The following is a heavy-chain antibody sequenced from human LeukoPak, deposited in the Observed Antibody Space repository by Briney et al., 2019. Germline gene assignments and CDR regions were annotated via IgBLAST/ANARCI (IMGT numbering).Heavy chain of an antibody. V-gene: IGHV3-21*01. CDR2: VSSSSSYI. Sequence: PGGSLRLSCAASGFTFSSYSMNWVRQAPGKGLEWVSSVSSSSSYIYYAGSVKGRFTISRDNAKNSLYLQMNSLRAEDTAVYYCARDHISRGGYSYGYDAFDIWGQGTMVTVSS. J-gene: IGHJ3*02. D-gene: IGHD5-18*01. CDR3: ARDHISRGGYSYGYDAFDI. CDR1: GFTFSSYS.